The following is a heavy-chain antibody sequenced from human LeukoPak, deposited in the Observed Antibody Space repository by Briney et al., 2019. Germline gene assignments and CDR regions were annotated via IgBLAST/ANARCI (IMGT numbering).Heavy chain of an antibody. J-gene: IGHJ3*02. CDR2: IYHSGST. CDR3: ASSPHYDAFDI. Sequence: SETLSLTCTVSGGSISSGGYYWSWIRQPPGKGLEWIGYIYHSGSTYYNPSLKSRVTVSVDRSKNQFSLKLSFVTAADTAVYYCASSPHYDAFDIWGQGTMVTVSS. CDR1: GGSISSGGYY. V-gene: IGHV4-30-2*01.